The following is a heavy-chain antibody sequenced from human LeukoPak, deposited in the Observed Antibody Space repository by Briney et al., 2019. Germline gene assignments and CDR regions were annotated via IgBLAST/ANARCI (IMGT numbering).Heavy chain of an antibody. CDR2: ISAGGGST. D-gene: IGHD6-13*01. Sequence: PGGSLRLSCAASGFTFSSYAMSWVRQAPGKGLEWVLGISAGGGSTYYADFVKGRFTVSRDNSKNTLHLKMDSLRAEDTAVYHCARYLGSMSDIAAFDYWGQGTLVTVSS. V-gene: IGHV3-23*01. CDR1: GFTFSSYA. CDR3: ARYLGSMSDIAAFDY. J-gene: IGHJ4*02.